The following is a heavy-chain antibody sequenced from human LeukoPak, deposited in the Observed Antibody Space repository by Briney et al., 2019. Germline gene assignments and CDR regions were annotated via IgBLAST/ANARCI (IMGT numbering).Heavy chain of an antibody. D-gene: IGHD3-10*02. CDR1: GFTFSNYW. V-gene: IGHV3-7*03. Sequence: GGSLRLSCAASGFTFSNYWMSWVRQAPGKGPEWMGNIKEDGSETYYVDSVKGRFAISRDNAQNSLYLHMHSLRVEDTAVYYCARDPYVSNFDYWGQGTLVTVSS. J-gene: IGHJ4*02. CDR2: IKEDGSET. CDR3: ARDPYVSNFDY.